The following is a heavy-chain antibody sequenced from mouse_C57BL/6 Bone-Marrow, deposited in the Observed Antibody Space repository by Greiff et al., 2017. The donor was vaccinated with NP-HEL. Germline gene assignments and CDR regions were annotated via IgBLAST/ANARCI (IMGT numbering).Heavy chain of an antibody. Sequence: VQLQQPGAELVRPGTSVKLSCKASGYTFTSYWMHWVKQRPGQGLEWIGVIDPSDSYTNYNQKFKGKATLTVDTSSSPAYMQLSSLTSEDSAVYYCAYGYYWYFDVWGTGTTVTVSS. D-gene: IGHD2-2*01. CDR2: IDPSDSYT. CDR1: GYTFTSYW. V-gene: IGHV1-59*01. J-gene: IGHJ1*03. CDR3: AYGYYWYFDV.